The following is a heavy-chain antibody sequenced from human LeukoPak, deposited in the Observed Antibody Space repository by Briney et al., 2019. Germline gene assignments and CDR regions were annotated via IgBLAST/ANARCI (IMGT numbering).Heavy chain of an antibody. Sequence: ASVKVSCTASGYTFTNYYMHWVRQAPGQGLEWMGLINPSGGSTSYAQRFQGRLTMTRDTSTSTVYMKLSSLRSEDTAVYYCARNPAVRYSSGWYNLLFDNWGQGTLVTVSS. V-gene: IGHV1-46*01. CDR2: INPSGGST. D-gene: IGHD6-19*01. CDR3: ARNPAVRYSSGWYNLLFDN. J-gene: IGHJ4*02. CDR1: GYTFTNYY.